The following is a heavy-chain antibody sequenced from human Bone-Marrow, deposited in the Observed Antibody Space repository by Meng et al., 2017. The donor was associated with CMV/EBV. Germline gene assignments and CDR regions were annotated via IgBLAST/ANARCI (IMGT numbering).Heavy chain of an antibody. CDR3: ASIYCSSTSCYPNYFDY. CDR2: ISSSGTTI. D-gene: IGHD2-2*01. Sequence: GGSLRLSCAASGFNFSHYEMNWVRQVPGKGLEWVSYISSSGTTIYYADSVKGRFTISRDNAKNSLYLQMNSLRAEDTAVYYCASIYCSSTSCYPNYFDYWGQGTLVTVSS. V-gene: IGHV3-48*03. J-gene: IGHJ4*02. CDR1: GFNFSHYE.